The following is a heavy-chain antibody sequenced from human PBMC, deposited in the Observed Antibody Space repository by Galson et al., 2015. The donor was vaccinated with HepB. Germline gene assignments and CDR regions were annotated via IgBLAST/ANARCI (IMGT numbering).Heavy chain of an antibody. D-gene: IGHD6-19*01. V-gene: IGHV3-23*01. J-gene: IGHJ2*01. CDR3: AKDQWTVAGTKKNYWYFDL. CDR2: ISGSGGST. Sequence: SLRLSCAASGFTFSSYAMSWVRQAPGKGLEWVSAISGSGGSTYYADSVKGRFTISRDNSKNTLYLQMNSLRAEDTAVYYCAKDQWTVAGTKKNYWYFDLWGRGTLVTVSS. CDR1: GFTFSSYA.